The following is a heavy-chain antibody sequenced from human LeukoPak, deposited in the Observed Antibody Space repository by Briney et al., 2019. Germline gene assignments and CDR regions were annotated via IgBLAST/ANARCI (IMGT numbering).Heavy chain of an antibody. CDR3: ARDRDTDWYFDS. D-gene: IGHD2-2*02. CDR1: EFSFSSYW. J-gene: IGHJ4*02. V-gene: IGHV3-21*06. Sequence: GGSLRLSCEGSEFSFSSYWMSWVRQAPGRGLEWVSSISSRSNIIYYADSVKGRFTISRDNAKNSLYLLMNSLRAEDTAVYHCARDRDTDWYFDSWGQGTLVTVSS. CDR2: ISSRSNII.